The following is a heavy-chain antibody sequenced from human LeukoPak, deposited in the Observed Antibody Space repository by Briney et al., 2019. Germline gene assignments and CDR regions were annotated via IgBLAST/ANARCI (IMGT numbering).Heavy chain of an antibody. CDR1: GFTFSSYG. Sequence: GGSLRLSCAASGFTFSSYGMHWVRQAPGKGLEWVAVISYDGSNKYYADSVKGRFTISRDNSKNTLYLQMNSLRAEDTAVYYCAREGTAMVTGYAFDIWGQGAMVTVSS. CDR2: ISYDGSNK. D-gene: IGHD5-18*01. J-gene: IGHJ3*02. CDR3: AREGTAMVTGYAFDI. V-gene: IGHV3-30*03.